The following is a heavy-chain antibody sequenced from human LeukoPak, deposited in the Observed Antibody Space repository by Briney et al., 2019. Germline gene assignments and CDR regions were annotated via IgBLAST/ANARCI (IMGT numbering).Heavy chain of an antibody. CDR2: IRYDGSNK. D-gene: IGHD3-9*01. J-gene: IGHJ4*02. V-gene: IGHV3-30*02. CDR1: GFTFSSYG. CDR3: ASHHYDILTGHGRSDY. Sequence: PGGSPRLSCAASGFTFSSYGMHWVRRAPGKGLEWEACIRYDGSNKYYADSVKGRFTISRDNSKNTLYLQMDSLRAEDTAVYYCASHHYDILTGHGRSDYWGQGTLVTVSS.